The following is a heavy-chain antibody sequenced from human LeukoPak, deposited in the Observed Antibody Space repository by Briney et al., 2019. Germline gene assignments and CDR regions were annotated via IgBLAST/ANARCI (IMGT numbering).Heavy chain of an antibody. D-gene: IGHD1-26*01. CDR2: IYSGGST. V-gene: IGHV3-53*01. Sequence: PGGSLRLSCAASGFTVSSNYMSWVRQAPGKGLEWVSVIYSGGSTYYADSVKGQFTISRDNSKNTLYLQMNSLRAEDTAVYYCARVGSGSYFDYWGQGTLVTVSS. CDR1: GFTVSSNY. J-gene: IGHJ4*02. CDR3: ARVGSGSYFDY.